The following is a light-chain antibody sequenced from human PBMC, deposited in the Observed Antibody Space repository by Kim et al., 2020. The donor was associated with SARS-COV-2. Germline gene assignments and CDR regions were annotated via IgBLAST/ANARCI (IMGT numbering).Light chain of an antibody. CDR2: AAS. Sequence: PGERATLSCRASQSVSSGYVAWYQQKPGPARRLLIDAASSRATGIPSRFSGSGAGTDFTFTISRLEPEDFAVYYWQQYGSSPPLTFGQGTKVDIK. V-gene: IGKV3-20*01. CDR1: QSVSSGY. J-gene: IGKJ1*01. CDR3: QQYGSSPPLT.